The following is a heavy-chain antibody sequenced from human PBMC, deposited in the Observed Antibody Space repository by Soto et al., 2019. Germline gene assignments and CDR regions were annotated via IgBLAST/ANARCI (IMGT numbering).Heavy chain of an antibody. D-gene: IGHD3-10*01. V-gene: IGHV3-21*01. CDR2: ISSSSSYI. Sequence: EVQLVESGGGLVKPGGSLRLSCAASGFTFSSYSMNWVRQAPGKGLDWVSSISSSSSYIYYADSVKGRFTISRDNAKNSLYLQMNSLRAEDTAVYYCARGYYGSGRLYYYYGMDVWGQGTTVTVSS. CDR1: GFTFSSYS. CDR3: ARGYYGSGRLYYYYGMDV. J-gene: IGHJ6*02.